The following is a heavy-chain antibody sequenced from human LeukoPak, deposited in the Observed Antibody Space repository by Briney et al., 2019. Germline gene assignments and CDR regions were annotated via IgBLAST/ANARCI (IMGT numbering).Heavy chain of an antibody. CDR2: IRSKVHGGTA. V-gene: IGHV3-49*03. D-gene: IGHD5-24*01. Sequence: GGSLRLSCTPSGFTFGDDTMSWFRQAPGKGLEWVGFIRSKVHGGTAEYAASVKGRFTLSRDDSKSIAYLEMNSLKVEDTAVYYCSREPKGRWLQFDYWGQGTLVTVSS. J-gene: IGHJ4*02. CDR1: GFTFGDDT. CDR3: SREPKGRWLQFDY.